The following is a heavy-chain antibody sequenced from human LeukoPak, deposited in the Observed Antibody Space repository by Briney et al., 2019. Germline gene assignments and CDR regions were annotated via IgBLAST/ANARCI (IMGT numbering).Heavy chain of an antibody. CDR1: GASISSSSYY. Sequence: PSETLSLTCTVSGASISSSSYYWAWIRQTPGKGLEWFGRFYYRGSTYNKPSLKSRVTISVDTSKNQFSLKLSSVTAADTAVYYCANSSGYLLIQHWGQGTLVTVSS. CDR2: FYYRGST. D-gene: IGHD3-22*01. V-gene: IGHV4-39*01. CDR3: ANSSGYLLIQH. J-gene: IGHJ1*01.